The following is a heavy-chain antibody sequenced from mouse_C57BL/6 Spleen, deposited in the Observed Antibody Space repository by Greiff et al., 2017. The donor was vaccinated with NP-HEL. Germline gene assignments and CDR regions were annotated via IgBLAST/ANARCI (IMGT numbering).Heavy chain of an antibody. CDR2: ISSGRITI. Sequence: DVKLVESGGGLVKPGGSLKLSCAASGFTFSDYGMHWVRQAPEKGLEWVAYISSGRITIYYADTVKGRFTISRDNAKNTLFLQMTSLRSEDTAMYDCARAPITTVPRYYFDYWGQGTTLTVSS. V-gene: IGHV5-17*01. D-gene: IGHD1-1*01. CDR3: ARAPITTVPRYYFDY. J-gene: IGHJ2*01. CDR1: GFTFSDYG.